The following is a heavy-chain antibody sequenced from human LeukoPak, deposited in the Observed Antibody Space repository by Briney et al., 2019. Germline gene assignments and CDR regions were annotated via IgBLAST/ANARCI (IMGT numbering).Heavy chain of an antibody. J-gene: IGHJ3*02. D-gene: IGHD3-10*01. CDR1: GFTFSNYG. CDR3: ARSGGDAFDI. CDR2: ISGSGDST. V-gene: IGHV3-23*01. Sequence: PGGTLRLSCAASGFTFSNYGMSWVRQAPGKGLEWVSSISGSGDSTYYADSVKGRFTISRDNSKNTLYLQMNSLRAEDTAVYYCARSGGDAFDIWGQGTMVIVSS.